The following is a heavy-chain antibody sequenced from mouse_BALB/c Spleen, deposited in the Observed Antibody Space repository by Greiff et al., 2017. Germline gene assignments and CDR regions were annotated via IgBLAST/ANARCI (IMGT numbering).Heavy chain of an antibody. V-gene: IGHV7-3*02. J-gene: IGHJ4*01. Sequence: EVKVVESGGGLVQPGGSLRLSCATSGFTFTDYYMSWVRQPPGKALEWLGFIRNKANGYTTEYSASVKGRFTISRDNSQSILYLQMNTLRAEDSATYYCARDRDYDEGYYYAMDYWGQGTSVTVSS. D-gene: IGHD2-4*01. CDR3: ARDRDYDEGYYYAMDY. CDR2: IRNKANGYTT. CDR1: GFTFTDYY.